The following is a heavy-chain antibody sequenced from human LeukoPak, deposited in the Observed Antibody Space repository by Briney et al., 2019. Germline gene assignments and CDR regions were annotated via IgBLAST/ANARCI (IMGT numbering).Heavy chain of an antibody. J-gene: IGHJ4*02. CDR2: LNQDGSEK. CDR3: ARDQGGSYFGGY. V-gene: IGHV3-7*01. D-gene: IGHD1-26*01. CDR1: GFTFNAYW. Sequence: GGSLRLSCAASGFTFNAYWMSWVRQAPGKGLEWVASLNQDGSEKLYVDSVKGRFTISRDNAKNSLYLQMNSLRAEDTAVYYCARDQGGSYFGGYWGQGTLVTVSS.